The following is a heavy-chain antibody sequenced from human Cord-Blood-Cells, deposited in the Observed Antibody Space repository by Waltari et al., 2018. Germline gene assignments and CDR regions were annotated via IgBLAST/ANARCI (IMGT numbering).Heavy chain of an antibody. CDR2: IYYSGGT. D-gene: IGHD4-4*01. CDR3: ATVLDYSNYFDY. V-gene: IGHV4-39*01. Sequence: QLQLQESGPGLVKPSETLSLTCTVSGGSISSSSYYWGWIRQPPGKGLEWIGSIYYSGGTYYNPSLKSRVTISVDTSKNQFSLKLSSVTAADTAVYYCATVLDYSNYFDYWGQGTLVTVSS. J-gene: IGHJ4*02. CDR1: GGSISSSSYY.